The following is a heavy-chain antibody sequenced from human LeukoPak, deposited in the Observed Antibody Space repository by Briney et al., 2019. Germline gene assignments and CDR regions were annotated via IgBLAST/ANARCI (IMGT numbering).Heavy chain of an antibody. CDR3: AKCMSATGVCLNFDS. Sequence: GGCLRLSCEASGFTFLHYAMSWVRQAPGKGLQWVSGISGRDDTTYYTDSPEGSTYYTNSAEGRFTISRDNSKNTVYLQIDSQGRVYPSVYYFAKCMSATGVCLNFDSWREGTLVTV. CDR2: ISGRDDTTYYTDSPEGST. J-gene: IGHJ4*02. CDR1: GFTFLHYA. D-gene: IGHD2-8*01. V-gene: IGHV3-23*01.